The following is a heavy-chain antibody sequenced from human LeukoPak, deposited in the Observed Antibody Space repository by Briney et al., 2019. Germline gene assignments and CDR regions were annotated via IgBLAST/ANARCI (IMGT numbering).Heavy chain of an antibody. Sequence: ASVKVSCKASGYTFTSYGISWVRQAPGQGLEWMGWISAYNGNTNYAQKLQGRATMTTDTSTSTAYMELRSLRSDDTAVYYCARDISSSWYYDWFDPWGQGTLVTVSS. D-gene: IGHD6-13*01. J-gene: IGHJ5*02. CDR2: ISAYNGNT. CDR3: ARDISSSWYYDWFDP. CDR1: GYTFTSYG. V-gene: IGHV1-18*01.